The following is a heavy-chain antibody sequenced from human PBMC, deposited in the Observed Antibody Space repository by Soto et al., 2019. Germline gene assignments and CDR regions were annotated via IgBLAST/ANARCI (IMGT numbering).Heavy chain of an antibody. Sequence: QVQLVQSGAEVKKPGASVKVSCKASGYTFTSYGISWVRQAPGQGLEWMGWISAYNGNTNYAQKLQGRVTMTTDTSTSTAYMERRSLRSDDTAVYYCARYYSSGPEYYYYGMDVWGQGTTVTVSS. J-gene: IGHJ6*02. D-gene: IGHD6-19*01. CDR1: GYTFTSYG. V-gene: IGHV1-18*01. CDR2: ISAYNGNT. CDR3: ARYYSSGPEYYYYGMDV.